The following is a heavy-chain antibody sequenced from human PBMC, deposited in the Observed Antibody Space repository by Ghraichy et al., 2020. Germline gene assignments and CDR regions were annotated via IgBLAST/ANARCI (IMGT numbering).Heavy chain of an antibody. CDR3: ARGRDYYDSSGYYHDAFDI. CDR1: GFTFSSYS. D-gene: IGHD3-22*01. Sequence: GGSLRLSCAASGFTFSSYSMNWVRQAPGKGLEWVSYISSSSSTIYYADSVKGRFTISRDNAKNSLYLQMNSLRDEDTAVYYCARGRDYYDSSGYYHDAFDIWGQGTMVTVSS. V-gene: IGHV3-48*02. J-gene: IGHJ3*02. CDR2: ISSSSSTI.